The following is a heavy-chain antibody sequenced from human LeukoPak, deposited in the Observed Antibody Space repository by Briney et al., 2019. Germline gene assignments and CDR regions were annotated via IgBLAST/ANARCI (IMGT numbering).Heavy chain of an antibody. J-gene: IGHJ1*01. V-gene: IGHV1-2*02. CDR3: ARDSVHCSSTSCQHPIGVPLRH. CDR1: GYTFTGYY. D-gene: IGHD2-2*01. Sequence: GASVKVSCKASGYTFTGYYMHWVRQAPGQGLEWMGWSNPNSGGTNYAQKFQGRVTMTRDTSISTAYMELSRLRSDDTAVYYCARDSVHCSSTSCQHPIGVPLRHWGQGTLVTVSS. CDR2: SNPNSGGT.